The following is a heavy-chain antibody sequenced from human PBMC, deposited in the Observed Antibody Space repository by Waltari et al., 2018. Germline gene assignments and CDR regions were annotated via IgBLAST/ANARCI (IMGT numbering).Heavy chain of an antibody. CDR3: APPYGMDV. CDR1: GGSISRGSSY. J-gene: IGHJ6*02. Sequence: QVQLQESGPGLVKPSQTLSLTCTVYGGSISRGSSYWSWIRKPAGKGLEWIGRIYTSGSTNYNPSLKSRVTISVDTSKNQFSLKLSSVTAADTAVYYCAPPYGMDVWGQGTTVTVSS. V-gene: IGHV4-61*02. CDR2: IYTSGST.